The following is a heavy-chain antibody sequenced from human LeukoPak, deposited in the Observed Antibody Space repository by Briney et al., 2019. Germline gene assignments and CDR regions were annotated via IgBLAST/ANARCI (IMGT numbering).Heavy chain of an antibody. CDR3: ARDELHIVATQ. CDR2: ISSSSSYI. J-gene: IGHJ4*02. V-gene: IGHV3-21*01. D-gene: IGHD5-12*01. CDR1: GFTFSSYS. Sequence: GGSLRLSCAASGFTFSSYSMNWVRQAPGKGLEWVSSISSSSSYIYYADSVKGRFTISRDNAKNSLYLQMNSLRAEDTAVYYCARDELHIVATQWGQGTLVTVSS.